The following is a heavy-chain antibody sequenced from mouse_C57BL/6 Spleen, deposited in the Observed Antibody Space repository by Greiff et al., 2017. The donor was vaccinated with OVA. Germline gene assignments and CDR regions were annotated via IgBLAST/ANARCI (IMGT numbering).Heavy chain of an antibody. CDR2: ISGGGGNT. J-gene: IGHJ1*03. CDR3: ARHGRGYWYFDV. CDR1: GFTFSSYT. Sequence: EVQRVESGGGLVKPGGSLKLSCAASGFTFSSYTMSWVRQTPEKRLEWVATISGGGGNTYYPDSVKGRFTISRDNAKNTLYLQMSSLRSEDTALYYCARHGRGYWYFDVWGTGTTVTVSS. V-gene: IGHV5-9*01.